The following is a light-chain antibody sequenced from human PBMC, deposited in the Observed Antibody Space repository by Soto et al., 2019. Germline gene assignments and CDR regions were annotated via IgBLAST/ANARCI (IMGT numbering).Light chain of an antibody. Sequence: QSVLTQPASVSGSPGQSITVSCTGTSSDVGGYKYVSWYQHHPGRAPKLMIYEVNNRPSGVSHRFSGSKSGNTASLTISGLQPEGEADYYCSSYTTSSTLVFGTGTKVTVL. J-gene: IGLJ1*01. CDR3: SSYTTSSTLV. CDR1: SSDVGGYKY. CDR2: EVN. V-gene: IGLV2-14*01.